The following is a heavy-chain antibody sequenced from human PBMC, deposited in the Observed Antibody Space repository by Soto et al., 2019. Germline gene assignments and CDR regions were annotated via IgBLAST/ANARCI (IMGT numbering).Heavy chain of an antibody. CDR2: IYHSGST. CDR1: GGSISSGGYS. CDR3: ASGVVIALDV. J-gene: IGHJ6*02. D-gene: IGHD3-3*01. V-gene: IGHV4-30-2*01. Sequence: PSETLSLTCAVSGGSISSGGYSWSWIRQPPGKGLEWIGYIYHSGSTYYNPSLKSRVTISVDESKNQFSLTLTSVTAADTAVYYCASGVVIALDVWGQGTTVTVSS.